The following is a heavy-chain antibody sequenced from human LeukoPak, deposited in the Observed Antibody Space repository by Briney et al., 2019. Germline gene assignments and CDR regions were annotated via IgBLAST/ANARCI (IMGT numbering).Heavy chain of an antibody. Sequence: PSETLSLTCTVSGASVTTAFYNWIRQPAGKGLEWVGLISASGSTNYNPSLRSRLTMSLDTSKNHFSLNLNSVTAADTAVYYCASLDSSGYSDFDYWGQGTLVTVSS. CDR2: ISASGST. J-gene: IGHJ4*02. CDR1: GASVTTAF. V-gene: IGHV4-4*07. CDR3: ASLDSSGYSDFDY. D-gene: IGHD3-22*01.